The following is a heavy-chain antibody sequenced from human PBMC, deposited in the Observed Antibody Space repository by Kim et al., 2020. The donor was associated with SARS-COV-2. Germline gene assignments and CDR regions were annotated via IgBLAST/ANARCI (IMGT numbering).Heavy chain of an antibody. J-gene: IGHJ6*02. D-gene: IGHD3-22*01. CDR3: ASYYYGSSGYSYGMDV. Sequence: SLKSRVTISVDTSKTQFSLKLSSVSAADTAVYYCASYYYGSSGYSYGMDVWGQGTTVTVSS. V-gene: IGHV4-59*01.